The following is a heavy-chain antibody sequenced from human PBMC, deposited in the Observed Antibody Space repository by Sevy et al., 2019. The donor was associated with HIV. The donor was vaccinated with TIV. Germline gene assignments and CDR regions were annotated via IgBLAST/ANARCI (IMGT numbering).Heavy chain of an antibody. CDR3: VRDVYRAFDY. J-gene: IGHJ4*02. CDR1: GFTFTNYW. Sequence: GGSLRLSCAASGFTFTNYWMTWVRQAPGKGLERVAFLNQDGSAQYYVDSVKGRFTVSRDNAKNSLYLQMNSLGADDTAVYYCVRDVYRAFDYWCQGTLVTVSS. V-gene: IGHV3-7*01. CDR2: LNQDGSAQ.